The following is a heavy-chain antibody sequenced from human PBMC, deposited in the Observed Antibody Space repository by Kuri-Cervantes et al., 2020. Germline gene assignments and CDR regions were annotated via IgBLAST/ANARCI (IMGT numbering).Heavy chain of an antibody. Sequence: ASVKVSCKASGYTFTGYYMHWVRQAPGQGLEWMGWINPNSGGTNYAQKFRGRVTMTRDTSISTAYMELSRLRSDDTAVYYCARLLRSTIVVVPATLPRAFDIWGQGTMVTVSS. J-gene: IGHJ3*02. D-gene: IGHD2-2*01. CDR1: GYTFTGYY. V-gene: IGHV1-2*02. CDR3: ARLLRSTIVVVPATLPRAFDI. CDR2: INPNSGGT.